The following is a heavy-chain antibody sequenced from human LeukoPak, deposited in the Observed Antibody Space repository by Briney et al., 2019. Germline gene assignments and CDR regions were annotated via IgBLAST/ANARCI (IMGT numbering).Heavy chain of an antibody. Sequence: GGSLRLSCATSGFIFDGYAMHWVRQAAGKGLEWVSGISWNSGSIGYADSVKGRFTISRDNAKNSLYLQMNSLRAEDMALYYCAKACGGTCSDAFDIWGQGTMVTVSS. D-gene: IGHD2-15*01. CDR1: GFIFDGYA. J-gene: IGHJ3*02. V-gene: IGHV3-9*03. CDR2: ISWNSGSI. CDR3: AKACGGTCSDAFDI.